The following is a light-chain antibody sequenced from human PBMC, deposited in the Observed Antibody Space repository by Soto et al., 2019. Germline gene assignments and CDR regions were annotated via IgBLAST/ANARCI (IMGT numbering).Light chain of an antibody. CDR1: QKIHNF. Sequence: DIQMTQSPSSLSASLGDRVTVTCRASQKIHNFVSWYQQKPGQAPKLLIFLASTLESGVPSRFGGSGSGTDFTLTISSLQPEDFATYYCQQSFSNPRTFGGGTRWISN. J-gene: IGKJ4*01. V-gene: IGKV1-39*01. CDR2: LAS. CDR3: QQSFSNPRT.